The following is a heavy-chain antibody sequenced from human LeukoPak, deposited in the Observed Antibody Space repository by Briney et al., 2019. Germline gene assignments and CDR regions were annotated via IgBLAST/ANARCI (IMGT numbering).Heavy chain of an antibody. D-gene: IGHD1-1*01. J-gene: IGHJ4*02. Sequence: GGSLRLSCAASGFTFSDYWMSWVRQAPGKGLEWVASIKFDESEKHYMDSVKGRFTISRDSAKSSLYLQMNSLRAEDTAVYFCARVTTNGYFEYWDQGSLVTVSP. CDR2: IKFDESEK. CDR1: GFTFSDYW. V-gene: IGHV3-7*04. CDR3: ARVTTNGYFEY.